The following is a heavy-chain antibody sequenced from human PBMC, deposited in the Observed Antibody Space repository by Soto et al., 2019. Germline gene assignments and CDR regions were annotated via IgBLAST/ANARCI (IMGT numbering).Heavy chain of an antibody. Sequence: GGSLRLSCAASGFTFSSYAMSWVRQAPGKGLEWVSAISGSGGSTYYADSVKGRFTISRDNSKNTLYLQMNSLRAEDTAVYYCAKGSHYDSIRVISDYYFDYWGQGTLVTVSS. J-gene: IGHJ4*02. CDR2: ISGSGGST. CDR1: GFTFSSYA. D-gene: IGHD3-22*01. CDR3: AKGSHYDSIRVISDYYFDY. V-gene: IGHV3-23*01.